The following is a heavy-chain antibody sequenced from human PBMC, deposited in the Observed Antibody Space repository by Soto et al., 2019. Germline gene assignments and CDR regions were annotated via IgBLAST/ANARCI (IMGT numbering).Heavy chain of an antibody. CDR2: IDPSDSYT. CDR3: ARQSGIAAAGTNYYYYGMDV. CDR1: GYSFTSYW. D-gene: IGHD6-13*01. J-gene: IGHJ6*02. Sequence: PXDSLTISRKGSGYSFTSYWISLVRQMPGKGLEWMGRIDPSDSYTNYSPSFQGHVTISADKSISTAYLQWSSLKASDTAMYYCARQSGIAAAGTNYYYYGMDVWGQGTTVTVSS. V-gene: IGHV5-10-1*01.